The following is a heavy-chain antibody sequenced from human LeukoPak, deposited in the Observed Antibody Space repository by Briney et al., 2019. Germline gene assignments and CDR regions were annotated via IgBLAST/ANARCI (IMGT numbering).Heavy chain of an antibody. V-gene: IGHV3-64*01. D-gene: IGHD4-17*01. Sequence: GGSLRLSCAASGFTFSSYAMHWVRQAPGKGLEYVSAISSNGGSTYYANSVKGRFTISRDNSKNTLYLQMGSLRAEDMAVYYCARDPRPYGDYPGSYFDYWGQGTLVTVSS. J-gene: IGHJ4*02. CDR2: ISSNGGST. CDR1: GFTFSSYA. CDR3: ARDPRPYGDYPGSYFDY.